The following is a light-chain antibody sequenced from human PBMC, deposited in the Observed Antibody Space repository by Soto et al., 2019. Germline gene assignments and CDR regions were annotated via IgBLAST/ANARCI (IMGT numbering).Light chain of an antibody. CDR1: QSVSSN. J-gene: IGKJ2*01. V-gene: IGKV3-15*01. Sequence: EIVMTQSPATLSVSQGERATLSCRASQSVSSNLAWYQQKPGQAPRLLIYGASTRATGIPARFSGSGSGTDFTLAISSLQSEDFAVYYCQQYNNWPPTFTFGQGTKLEIK. CDR3: QQYNNWPPTFT. CDR2: GAS.